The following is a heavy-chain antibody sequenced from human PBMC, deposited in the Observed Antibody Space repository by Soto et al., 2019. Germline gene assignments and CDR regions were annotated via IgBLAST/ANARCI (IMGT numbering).Heavy chain of an antibody. CDR3: ARDAHYYDSSGYYSYDAFDT. V-gene: IGHV3-33*01. CDR2: IWYDGSNK. D-gene: IGHD3-22*01. J-gene: IGHJ3*02. CDR1: GFTFSSYG. Sequence: GGSLRLSCAASGFTFSSYGMHWVRQAPGKGLEWVAVIWYDGSNKYYADSVKGRFTISRDNSKNTLYLQMNSLRAEDTAVYYCARDAHYYDSSGYYSYDAFDTWGQGTMVTVSS.